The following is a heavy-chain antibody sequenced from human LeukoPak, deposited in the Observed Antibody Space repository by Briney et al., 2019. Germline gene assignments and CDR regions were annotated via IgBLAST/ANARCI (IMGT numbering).Heavy chain of an antibody. J-gene: IGHJ6*02. CDR3: ARGPPPTYYDFWSGYFGLYGMDV. CDR2: INHSGST. D-gene: IGHD3-3*01. V-gene: IGHV4-34*01. CDR1: GGSFSGYY. Sequence: SETLSLTCAVYGGSFSGYYWSWIRQPPGKGLEWIGEINHSGSTNYNPSLKSRVTLSVDTSKDQFSLKMSSVPAADTAVYYCARGPPPTYYDFWSGYFGLYGMDVWGQGTTVTVSS.